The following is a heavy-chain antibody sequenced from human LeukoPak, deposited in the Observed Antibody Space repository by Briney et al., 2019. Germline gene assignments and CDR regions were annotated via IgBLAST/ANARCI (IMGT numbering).Heavy chain of an antibody. CDR2: IYYSGST. CDR3: AREVVAAAGTVDH. CDR1: GDSISNYY. V-gene: IGHV4-59*01. D-gene: IGHD6-13*01. Sequence: PSETLSLTCAVSGDSISNYYWSWIRQPPGKGLEWIGYIYYSGSTNYNPSLKSRVTISVDTSKNQFSLKLSSVTAADTAVYYCAREVVAAAGTVDHWGQGTLVIVSS. J-gene: IGHJ4*02.